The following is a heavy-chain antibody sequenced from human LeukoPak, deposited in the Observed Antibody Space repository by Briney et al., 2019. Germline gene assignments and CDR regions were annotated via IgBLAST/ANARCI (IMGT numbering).Heavy chain of an antibody. J-gene: IGHJ4*02. CDR1: GYTFTSYY. CDR3: AGAGGYYYDSSGYNNFDY. CDR2: INPSGGST. Sequence: ASVKVSCTASGYTFTSYYMHWVRQAPGQGLEWMGIINPSGGSTSYAQKFQGRVTMTRDTSTSTVYMELSSLRSEDTAVYYCAGAGGYYYDSSGYNNFDYWGQGTLVTVSS. V-gene: IGHV1-46*01. D-gene: IGHD3-22*01.